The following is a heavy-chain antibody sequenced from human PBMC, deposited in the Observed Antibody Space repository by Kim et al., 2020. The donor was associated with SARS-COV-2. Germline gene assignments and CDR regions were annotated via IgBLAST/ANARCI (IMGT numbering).Heavy chain of an antibody. CDR3: ARNSLPGYCGSHSCYHFDY. CDR1: GFTFSDYG. D-gene: IGHD2-15*01. CDR2: ISFDGTYQ. Sequence: GGSLRLSCAASGFTFSDYGMHWVRQAPGKGPEWVAVISFDGTYQYYTDSVKGRITISRDNSKNTLFLQMNSLRGDDTAVYYCARNSLPGYCGSHSCYHFDYWGQGTLVTVSS. J-gene: IGHJ4*02. V-gene: IGHV3-30*03.